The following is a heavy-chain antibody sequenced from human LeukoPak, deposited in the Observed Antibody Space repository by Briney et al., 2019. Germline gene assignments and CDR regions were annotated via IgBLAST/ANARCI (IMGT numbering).Heavy chain of an antibody. V-gene: IGHV3-21*04. CDR2: ISSSSSYI. J-gene: IGHJ4*02. CDR3: VKKTVSGSPPGFDC. CDR1: GFTLSSYS. Sequence: PGGSLRLSCAASGFTLSSYSMNWVRQAPGKGLEWVSSISSSSSYIYYADSVKGRFTISRDTSKNTLYLQMNSLRAEDTAVYYCVKKTVSGSPPGFDCWGQGSLVTVSS. D-gene: IGHD6-19*01.